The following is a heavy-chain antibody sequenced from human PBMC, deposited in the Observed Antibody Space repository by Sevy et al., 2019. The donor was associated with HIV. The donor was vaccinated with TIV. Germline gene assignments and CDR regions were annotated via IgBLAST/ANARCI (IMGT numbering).Heavy chain of an antibody. V-gene: IGHV1-8*01. CDR1: GYTFTSYD. D-gene: IGHD3-10*01. CDR2: MNPNSGNT. J-gene: IGHJ3*02. CDR3: ARSGSGGVRGVQAFDI. Sequence: ASVKVSCKASGYTFTSYDINWVRQATGQGLEWMGWMNPNSGNTGYAQKFQGRVTMTRNTSISTAYMELSSLRSEDTAVYYCARSGSGGVRGVQAFDIWGQGTMVTVSS.